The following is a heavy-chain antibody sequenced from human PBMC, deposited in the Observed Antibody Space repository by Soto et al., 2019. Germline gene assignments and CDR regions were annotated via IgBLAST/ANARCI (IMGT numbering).Heavy chain of an antibody. J-gene: IGHJ4*02. V-gene: IGHV1-69*04. CDR2: IIPILGIA. CDR1: GGTFSSYT. CDR3: ARDGRYYGSGSYYTKFDY. D-gene: IGHD3-10*01. Sequence: ASVKVSCKASGGTFSSYTISWVRQAPGQGLEWMGRIIPILGIANYAQKFQGRVTITADKSTSTAYMELSSLRSEDTAVYYCARDGRYYGSGSYYTKFDYWGQGTLVTVSS.